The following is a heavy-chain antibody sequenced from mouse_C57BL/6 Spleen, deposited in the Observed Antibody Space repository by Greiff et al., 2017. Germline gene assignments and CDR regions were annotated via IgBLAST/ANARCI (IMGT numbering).Heavy chain of an antibody. CDR3: ERYGDSNSEAWFAY. V-gene: IGHV7-3*01. J-gene: IGHJ3*01. CDR2: IRNKANGYTT. Sequence: EVQVVESGGGLVQPGGSLSLSCAASGFTFTDYYMSWVRQPPGKALEWLGFIRNKANGYTTEYSASVKGRFTISRDNSQSILYLQMNALRAEDSATYYCERYGDSNSEAWFAYGGQGTLAIFSA. CDR1: GFTFTDYY. D-gene: IGHD2-5*01.